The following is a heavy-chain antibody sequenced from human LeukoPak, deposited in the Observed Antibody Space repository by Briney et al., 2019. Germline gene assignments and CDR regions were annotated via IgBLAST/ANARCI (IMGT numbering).Heavy chain of an antibody. J-gene: IGHJ4*02. V-gene: IGHV3-9*01. Sequence: GGSLRLPCAASGFTFNDYDINWVRQAPGKGLEWVSGINWNSVYIGYADSVKGRFTISRDNAKNSVYLQMNSLRPDDTAFYYCANSRPDSYIDSWGQGNLVTVST. CDR3: ANSRPDSYIDS. CDR1: GFTFNDYD. D-gene: IGHD1-14*01. CDR2: INWNSVYI.